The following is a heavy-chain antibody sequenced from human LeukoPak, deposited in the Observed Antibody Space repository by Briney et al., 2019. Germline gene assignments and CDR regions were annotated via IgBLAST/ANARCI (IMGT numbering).Heavy chain of an antibody. CDR3: AEYWAY. D-gene: IGHD2/OR15-2a*01. Sequence: SETLSLTCSVSGGSLSKYYWSWLRQPPGKGLEWVGYIYDSGSTYYNPSLTSLDTTRVDTTKNQFSLKLSYVPASDTAGYYCAEYWAYWGQGTLVTVSS. V-gene: IGHV4-59*06. CDR1: GGSLSKYY. CDR2: IYDSGST. J-gene: IGHJ4*02.